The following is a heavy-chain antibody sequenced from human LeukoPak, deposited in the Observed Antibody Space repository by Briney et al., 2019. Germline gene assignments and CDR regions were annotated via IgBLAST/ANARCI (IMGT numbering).Heavy chain of an antibody. D-gene: IGHD3-3*01. Sequence: SETLSLTCGVSGGSVTSTNWWTWVRQPPGKGLEWIGEVHLDSRTNYNPSLKSRLTMSVDLSENHTSLKLTSVTAADTAVYYCAREGGFFRPLDYSGQGTLVTVSS. V-gene: IGHV4-4*02. CDR2: VHLDSRT. CDR3: AREGGFFRPLDY. J-gene: IGHJ4*02. CDR1: GGSVTSTNW.